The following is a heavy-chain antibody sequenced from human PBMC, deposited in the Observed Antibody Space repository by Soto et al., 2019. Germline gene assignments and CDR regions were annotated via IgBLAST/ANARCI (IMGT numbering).Heavy chain of an antibody. J-gene: IGHJ6*02. Sequence: EVQLVESGGGLVQPGGSLRLSCAASGLTVGSNYMSWVRQAPGKGLEFIGYYHSGGSTYYDASFRSRVIISADTSNSQFSLKLSSVTVADTAVYFCVRSRQMESGNDYGLDVWGQGTTVTVSS. CDR1: GLTVGSNY. CDR2: YHSGGST. V-gene: IGHV3-66*01. D-gene: IGHD1-1*01. CDR3: VRSRQMESGNDYGLDV.